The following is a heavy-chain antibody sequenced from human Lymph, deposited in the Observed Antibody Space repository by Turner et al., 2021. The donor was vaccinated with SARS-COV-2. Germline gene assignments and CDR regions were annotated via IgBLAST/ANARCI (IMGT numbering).Heavy chain of an antibody. V-gene: IGHV3-30-3*01. Sequence: QVQLVESGGGVVHPGRFLRLSCAASGSTFSSYAMHWVRLAPGKGLDCGAVVSNDRNNQYYADSVKGRFTISRDNSKNALYLQKNSLRTEDTAVYYCARTHSGNYWSAFDSWGQGTLVTVSS. J-gene: IGHJ4*02. D-gene: IGHD1-26*01. CDR1: GSTFSSYA. CDR3: ARTHSGNYWSAFDS. CDR2: VSNDRNNQ.